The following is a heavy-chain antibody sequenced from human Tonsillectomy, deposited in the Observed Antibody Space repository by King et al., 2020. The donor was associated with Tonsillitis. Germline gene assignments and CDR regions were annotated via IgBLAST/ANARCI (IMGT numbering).Heavy chain of an antibody. D-gene: IGHD2-15*01. CDR3: TTSLGYCSGGSCPTGYYGMDV. CDR1: GFTFSDSS. CDR2: IRSKVDNYAT. J-gene: IGHJ6*02. Sequence: VQLVESGGGLVQPGGSLKLSCAASGFTFSDSSMHWVRQASGKGLQWVGRIRSKVDNYATAYAASVEGRSTVSRDDSKNTAYLQMNSLKTEDTAVYYCTTSLGYCSGGSCPTGYYGMDVWGQGTTVTVSS. V-gene: IGHV3-73*01.